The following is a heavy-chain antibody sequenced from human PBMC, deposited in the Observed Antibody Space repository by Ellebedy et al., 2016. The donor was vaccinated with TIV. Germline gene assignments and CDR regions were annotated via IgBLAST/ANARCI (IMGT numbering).Heavy chain of an antibody. Sequence: AASVKVSCKASGGTFSSYAISWVRQAPGQGLEWMGWISAYNGNTNYAQKLQGRVTMTTDTSTSTAYMELRSLRSDDTAVYYCARPGKRAYYFDYWGQGTLVTVSS. CDR3: ARPGKRAYYFDY. V-gene: IGHV1-18*01. CDR1: GGTFSSYA. J-gene: IGHJ4*02. CDR2: ISAYNGNT.